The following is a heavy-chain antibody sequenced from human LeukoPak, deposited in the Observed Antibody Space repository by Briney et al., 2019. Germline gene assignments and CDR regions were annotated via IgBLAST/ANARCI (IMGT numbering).Heavy chain of an antibody. CDR2: IIPIFGIA. Sequence: ASVKVSCKASGGTFSSYAISWVRQAPGQGLEWMGRIIPIFGIANYAQKFQGRVTITADKSTSTAYMELSSLRSEDTAVYYCAREGSYGSYGMDVWGQGTTVTVSS. J-gene: IGHJ6*02. CDR3: AREGSYGSYGMDV. CDR1: GGTFSSYA. V-gene: IGHV1-69*04. D-gene: IGHD5-18*01.